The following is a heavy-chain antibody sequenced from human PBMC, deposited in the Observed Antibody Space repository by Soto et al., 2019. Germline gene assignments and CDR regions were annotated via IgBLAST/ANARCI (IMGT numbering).Heavy chain of an antibody. Sequence: GASVKVSCKGSGYTSATYDISWVRQAPGQGLEWMGWIGGYNGNTEYAQKHQGRVTLTADKSTSTAYMEPSSLRSDGTAVYYCARLGIPLYYYGSASDYYYYGMDVWGQGTTVTVSS. J-gene: IGHJ6*02. CDR3: ARLGIPLYYYGSASDYYYYGMDV. CDR2: IGGYNGNT. CDR1: GYTSATYD. V-gene: IGHV1-18*01. D-gene: IGHD3-10*01.